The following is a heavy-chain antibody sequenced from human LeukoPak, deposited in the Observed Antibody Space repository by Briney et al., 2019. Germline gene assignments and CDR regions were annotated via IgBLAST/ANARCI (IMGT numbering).Heavy chain of an antibody. CDR2: INWNGGST. CDR1: GFTFDDYG. D-gene: IGHD4-17*01. CDR3: ARATVTSALFYYYFYCMDV. Sequence: RPGGSLRLSCAASGFTFDDYGMSWVRQAPGKGLEWVSGINWNGGSTGYADSVKGRFTISRDNAKNSLYLQMNSLRAEDTALYYCARATVTSALFYYYFYCMDVWGKGTTVTVSS. J-gene: IGHJ6*03. V-gene: IGHV3-20*04.